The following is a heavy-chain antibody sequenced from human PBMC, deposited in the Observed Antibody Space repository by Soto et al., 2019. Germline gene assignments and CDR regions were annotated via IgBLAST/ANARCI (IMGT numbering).Heavy chain of an antibody. CDR3: ARERPVAGTTGSDAFDI. D-gene: IGHD6-19*01. CDR1: GGSISSYY. V-gene: IGHV4-59*12. CDR2: IYYSGST. J-gene: IGHJ3*02. Sequence: PSETLSLTCTVSGGSISSYYWSWIRQPPGKGLEWIGYIYYSGSTNYNPSLKSRVTISVDTSKNQFSLKLSSVTAADTAVYYCARERPVAGTTGSDAFDIWGQGTMVTVSS.